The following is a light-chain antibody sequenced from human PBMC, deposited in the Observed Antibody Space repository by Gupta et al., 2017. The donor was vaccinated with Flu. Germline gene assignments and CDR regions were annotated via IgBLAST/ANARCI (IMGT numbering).Light chain of an antibody. V-gene: IGLV10-54*04. CDR3: SAWDSSLSAHV. CDR1: SNNVGNQG. Sequence: ATITSTGNSNNVGNQGASWLQQPQGHPPKLLFYRNNNRPSGISERFSASKSGNTASLTITGLQPEDEADYYCSAWDSSLSAHVFGGGTKLTVL. CDR2: RNN. J-gene: IGLJ3*02.